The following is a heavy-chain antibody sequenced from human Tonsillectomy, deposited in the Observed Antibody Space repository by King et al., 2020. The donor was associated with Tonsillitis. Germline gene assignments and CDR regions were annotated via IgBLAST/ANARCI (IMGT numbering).Heavy chain of an antibody. J-gene: IGHJ3*02. V-gene: IGHV3-11*05. CDR2: ISSRSTYT. CDR1: GLTFSDYY. CDR3: ATSGGYCSSTSCYLGAFDI. Sequence: VQLVESGGGLVKPGGSLRLSCAASGLTFSDYYMSWIRQAPGKGLEWVSYISSRSTYTNYADSVKGLFTISRDNAKNSVYLQMNSLRADDTAVYYCATSGGYCSSTSCYLGAFDIWGQGTMVTVSS. D-gene: IGHD2-2*01.